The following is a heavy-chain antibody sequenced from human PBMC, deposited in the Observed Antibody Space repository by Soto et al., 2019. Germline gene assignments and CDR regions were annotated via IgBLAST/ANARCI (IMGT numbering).Heavy chain of an antibody. D-gene: IGHD4-17*01. Sequence: DSVKGRFTISRDNSKNTLYLQMNSLRAEDTAVYYCAKDRVGNDYGDSEAFDYWGQGTLVTVSS. CDR3: AKDRVGNDYGDSEAFDY. V-gene: IGHV3-30*02. J-gene: IGHJ4*02.